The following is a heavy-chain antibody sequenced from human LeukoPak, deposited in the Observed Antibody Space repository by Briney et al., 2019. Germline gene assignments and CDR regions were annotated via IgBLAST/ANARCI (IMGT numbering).Heavy chain of an antibody. CDR1: GFTFSDYY. CDR2: ISSSGSTI. J-gene: IGHJ4*02. CDR3: ARSRFRIQLWLRGYYFDY. V-gene: IGHV3-11*01. D-gene: IGHD5-18*01. Sequence: GGSLRLSCAASGFTFSDYYMSWIRQAPGKGLEWVSYISSSGSTIYYADSVKGRFTISRDNAKNSLYLQMNSLRAEDTAVYYCARSRFRIQLWLRGYYFDYWGQGTLVTVSS.